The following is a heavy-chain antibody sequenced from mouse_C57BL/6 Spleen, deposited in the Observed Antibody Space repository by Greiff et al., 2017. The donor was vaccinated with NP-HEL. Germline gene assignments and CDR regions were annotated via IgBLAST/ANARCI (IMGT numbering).Heavy chain of an antibody. CDR1: GYTFTSYG. CDR3: ARLDSSGYEFAY. D-gene: IGHD3-2*02. V-gene: IGHV1-81*01. J-gene: IGHJ3*01. Sequence: QVQLQQSGAELARPGASVKLSCKASGYTFTSYGISWVKQRTGQGLEWIGEIYPRSGNTYYNEKFKGKATLTADKSSSTAYMELRSLTSEDSAVYFCARLDSSGYEFAYWGQGTLVTVSA. CDR2: IYPRSGNT.